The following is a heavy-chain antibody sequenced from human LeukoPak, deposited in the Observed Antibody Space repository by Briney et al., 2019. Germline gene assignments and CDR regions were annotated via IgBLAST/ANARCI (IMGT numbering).Heavy chain of an antibody. Sequence: SETLSLTCAVFGGSFSDYFWSWIRQPPGKGLEGIGEIDHSGGTNYNPSLKSRVTISVDTSKNQFSLKVTSVTAADAAVYYCARMRGGGIGYSNYMDVWGKGTTVIVSS. D-gene: IGHD2-15*01. CDR1: GGSFSDYF. CDR3: ARMRGGGIGYSNYMDV. CDR2: IDHSGGT. J-gene: IGHJ6*03. V-gene: IGHV4-34*01.